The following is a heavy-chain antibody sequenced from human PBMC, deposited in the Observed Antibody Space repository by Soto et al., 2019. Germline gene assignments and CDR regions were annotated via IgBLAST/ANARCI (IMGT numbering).Heavy chain of an antibody. J-gene: IGHJ5*02. CDR2: INSDGSST. CDR3: ARGRGARFGEPNSNWFDP. D-gene: IGHD3-10*01. Sequence: GGSLRLSCAASGFTFSSYWMHWLRQAPGKGLVWVSRINSDGSSTSYADSVKGRFTISRDNAKNTLYLQMNSLRAEDTAVYYCARGRGARFGEPNSNWFDPWGQGTLVTVSS. V-gene: IGHV3-74*01. CDR1: GFTFSSYW.